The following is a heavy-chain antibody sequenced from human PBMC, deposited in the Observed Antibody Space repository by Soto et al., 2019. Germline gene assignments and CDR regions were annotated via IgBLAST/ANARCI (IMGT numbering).Heavy chain of an antibody. V-gene: IGHV3-21*01. Sequence: EVQLVESGGGLVKPGGSLRLSCAASGFTFSSYSMNWVRQAPGKGLEWVSSISSSSSYIYYADSVKGRFTISRDNAKNALYLQMNSLRAEDTAVYYCAREVGYYGSGSYDYWGQGTLVTVSS. D-gene: IGHD3-10*01. CDR1: GFTFSSYS. CDR3: AREVGYYGSGSYDY. J-gene: IGHJ4*02. CDR2: ISSSSSYI.